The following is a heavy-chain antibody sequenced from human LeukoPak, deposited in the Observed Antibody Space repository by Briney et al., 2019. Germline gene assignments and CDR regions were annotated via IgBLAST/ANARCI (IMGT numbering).Heavy chain of an antibody. CDR2: IIPILGIA. V-gene: IGHV1-69*04. Sequence: GASVKVSCKASGGTFSSYAISWVRRAPGQGLEWMGRIIPILGIANYAQKFQGRVTMTEDTSTDTAYMELSSLRSEDTAVYYCATEPGSLGLDPWGQGTLVTVSS. D-gene: IGHD1-26*01. CDR1: GGTFSSYA. J-gene: IGHJ5*02. CDR3: ATEPGSLGLDP.